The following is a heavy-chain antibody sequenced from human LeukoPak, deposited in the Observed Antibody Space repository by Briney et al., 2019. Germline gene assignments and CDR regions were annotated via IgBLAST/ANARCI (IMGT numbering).Heavy chain of an antibody. D-gene: IGHD5-12*01. V-gene: IGHV4-39*01. CDR3: ARRGGGYDGRDY. J-gene: IGHJ4*02. Sequence: SETLSLTCTVSGGSISSSSYYWGWIRQPPGKGREWVGSIYYSGSTYYNPSLKSRVTISVDTSKNQCSLKVSSVTAADTAVYYCARRGGGYDGRDYWGQGTLVTVSS. CDR1: GGSISSSSYY. CDR2: IYYSGST.